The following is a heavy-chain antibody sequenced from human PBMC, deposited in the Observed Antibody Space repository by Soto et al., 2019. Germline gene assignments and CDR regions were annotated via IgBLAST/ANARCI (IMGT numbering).Heavy chain of an antibody. CDR3: ARGPATAPDAY. V-gene: IGHV1-46*01. Sequence: ASVKVACKTSGYIFTSYYIHWVRQAPGQGLEWMGIINPSGGTTTYAQKFQGRVTMTRDTSTSTVYMELSSLRSEDTAVYYCARGPATAPDAYWGLGTLVTVSS. J-gene: IGHJ4*02. D-gene: IGHD2-2*01. CDR1: GYIFTSYY. CDR2: INPSGGTT.